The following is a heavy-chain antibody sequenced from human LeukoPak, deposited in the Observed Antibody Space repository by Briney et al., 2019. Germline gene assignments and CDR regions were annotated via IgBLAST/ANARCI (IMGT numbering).Heavy chain of an antibody. CDR2: IYYSGST. J-gene: IGHJ6*03. V-gene: IGHV4-39*01. CDR3: ASLRYYDSSGLPPRDYMDV. CDR1: GGSISSSRYY. Sequence: PSETLSLTCTVSGGSISSSRYYWGWIRQPPGKGLEWIGSIYYSGSTYYNPSLKSRVTISVDTSKNQFSLKLSSVTAADTAVYYCASLRYYDSSGLPPRDYMDVWGKGTTVTVSS. D-gene: IGHD3-22*01.